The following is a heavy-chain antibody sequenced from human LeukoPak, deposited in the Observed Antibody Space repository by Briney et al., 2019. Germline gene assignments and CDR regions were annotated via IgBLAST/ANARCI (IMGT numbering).Heavy chain of an antibody. J-gene: IGHJ4*02. CDR1: GFTFSSYA. CDR3: AKFVSTYCSSTSCLRDY. CDR2: ISGSGGST. Sequence: GGSLRLSCAASGFTFSSYAMSWVRQAPGKGLEWVSAISGSGGSTYYADSVKGRFTISRDNSKNTLYLQMNSLRAEDTAVYYCAKFVSTYCSSTSCLRDYWGQGTLVTVSS. V-gene: IGHV3-23*01. D-gene: IGHD2-2*01.